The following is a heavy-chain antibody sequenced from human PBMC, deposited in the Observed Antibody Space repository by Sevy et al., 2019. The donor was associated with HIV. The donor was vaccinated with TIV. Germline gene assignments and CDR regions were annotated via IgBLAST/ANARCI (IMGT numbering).Heavy chain of an antibody. Sequence: PSVKVSCKASGYTFTNYYMHWVRQAPGQGLEWMGIINLSGGSTTYAQKFQHRVTMTRDTSTSTVYMELSSLRSEDTAVYYCVRDRRGYDSTAYFYDYWGQGTLVTVSS. J-gene: IGHJ4*01. CDR1: GYTFTNYY. CDR3: VRDRRGYDSTAYFYDY. CDR2: INLSGGST. D-gene: IGHD3-22*01. V-gene: IGHV1-46*01.